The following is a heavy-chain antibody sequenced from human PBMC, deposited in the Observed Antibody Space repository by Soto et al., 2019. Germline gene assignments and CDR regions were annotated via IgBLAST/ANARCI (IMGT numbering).Heavy chain of an antibody. CDR2: INAGNGDT. Sequence: QVHLVQSGAEVKKPGASVKVSCKASGYTFTRYAMHWVRQAPGQRPDWMGWINAGNGDTKYSEKLQGRVTFTRDTSASTTYMELSSQRSEDTAVYYCARNSYISGDHDSSYFDYWGQGTPVTVSS. CDR3: ARNSYISGDHDSSYFDY. V-gene: IGHV1-3*01. J-gene: IGHJ4*02. D-gene: IGHD2-21*02. CDR1: GYTFTRYA.